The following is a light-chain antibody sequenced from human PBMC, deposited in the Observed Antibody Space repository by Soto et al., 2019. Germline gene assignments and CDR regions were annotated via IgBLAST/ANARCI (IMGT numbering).Light chain of an antibody. CDR2: KTS. V-gene: IGKV2-24*01. CDR1: QSLAFRDGNIY. J-gene: IGKJ1*01. CDR3: VEAALLPHA. Sequence: DLVLTQTPLSLVVTLGQPASISCKSSQSLAFRDGNIYLNWLQQRPGQPRRLLIYKTSNRFSGVPDRFSGSGAGTEFTLKISKVEAEDVGVYYCVEAALLPHAFGQGTKVEIK.